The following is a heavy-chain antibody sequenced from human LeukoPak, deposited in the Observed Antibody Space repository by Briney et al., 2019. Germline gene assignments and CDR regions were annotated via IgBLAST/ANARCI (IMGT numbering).Heavy chain of an antibody. V-gene: IGHV3-23*01. CDR3: AKSPGSGWSVNYFDY. CDR1: GFTFSNCA. D-gene: IGHD6-19*01. Sequence: GGSLRLSCAASGFTFSNCAMNWVRQAPAKGLDWVSTISDGGGSTDFADSVKGRFTISRDNSKNTLYLQMNSLRVEDTAVYYCAKSPGSGWSVNYFDYWGQGTLDTVSS. J-gene: IGHJ4*02. CDR2: ISDGGGST.